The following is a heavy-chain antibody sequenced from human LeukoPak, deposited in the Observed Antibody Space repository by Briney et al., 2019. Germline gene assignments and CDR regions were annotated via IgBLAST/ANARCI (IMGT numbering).Heavy chain of an antibody. Sequence: GGSLRFSCAASGFTFSSYAMSWVRQAPGKGLEWVAVISYDGSNKYYADSVKGRFTISRDNSKNTLYLQMNSLRAEDTAVYYCARDPTKRWLQNYFDDWGQGTLVTVSS. CDR3: ARDPTKRWLQNYFDD. D-gene: IGHD5-24*01. CDR1: GFTFSSYA. J-gene: IGHJ4*02. V-gene: IGHV3-30*03. CDR2: ISYDGSNK.